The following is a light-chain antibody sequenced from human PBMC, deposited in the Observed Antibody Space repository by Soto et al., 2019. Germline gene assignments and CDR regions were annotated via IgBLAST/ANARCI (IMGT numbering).Light chain of an antibody. V-gene: IGKV2-28*01. CDR3: MQALQTPWT. J-gene: IGKJ1*01. CDR1: QSLLHSNGYNY. CDR2: LGS. Sequence: IVMTQSPLSLPVTPGEPASISCRYSQSLLHSNGYNYLDWYLQKPGQSPQLLIYLGSNRASGVPDRFSGSGSGTDFTLKISRVEAEDVGVYYCMQALQTPWTFGQGTKVEIK.